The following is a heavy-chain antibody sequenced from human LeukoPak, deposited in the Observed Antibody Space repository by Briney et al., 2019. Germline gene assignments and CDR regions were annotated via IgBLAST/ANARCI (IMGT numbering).Heavy chain of an antibody. V-gene: IGHV1-8*01. J-gene: IGHJ4*02. CDR3: ASNPPNTGDFYY. CDR2: MSPNSGDT. D-gene: IGHD1-1*01. CDR1: GYTFTNLD. Sequence: AASVKVSCKTSGYTFTNLDINWLRQAPGQGLEWMGWMSPNSGDTGYAQKFQGRVSMTRDIFKSTAYMELSSLRSEDTAIYYCASNPPNTGDFYYWGLGTRVTVSS.